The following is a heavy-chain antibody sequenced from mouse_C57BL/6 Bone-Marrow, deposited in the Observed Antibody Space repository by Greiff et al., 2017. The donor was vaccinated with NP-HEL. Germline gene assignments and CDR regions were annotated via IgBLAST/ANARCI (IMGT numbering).Heavy chain of an antibody. CDR1: GYTFTSYW. Sequence: VQLQQPGAELVKPGASVKLSCKASGYTFTSYWMHWVKQRPGQGLEWIGMIHPNSGSTNYNEKFKSKATLTVDKSSSTAYMQLSSLTSEDSAVYYCARDYYGLYCDYWGQGTTLTVSS. J-gene: IGHJ2*01. D-gene: IGHD1-1*01. CDR3: ARDYYGLYCDY. CDR2: IHPNSGST. V-gene: IGHV1-64*01.